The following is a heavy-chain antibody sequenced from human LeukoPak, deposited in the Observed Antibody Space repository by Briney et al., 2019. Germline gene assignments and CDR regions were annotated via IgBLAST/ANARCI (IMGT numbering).Heavy chain of an antibody. CDR1: GFTFSSYA. J-gene: IGHJ6*03. CDR2: ISSNGGST. D-gene: IGHD4-17*01. CDR3: ARGGTTVTTYYYYYMDV. V-gene: IGHV3-64*01. Sequence: GGSLRLSCAASGFTFSSYAMHWVRQAPGKGLEYVSAISSNGGSTYYANSVKGRFTISRDNSKNTLYLQMGSLRAEDMAVYYCARGGTTVTTYYYYYMDVWGKGTSVTVSS.